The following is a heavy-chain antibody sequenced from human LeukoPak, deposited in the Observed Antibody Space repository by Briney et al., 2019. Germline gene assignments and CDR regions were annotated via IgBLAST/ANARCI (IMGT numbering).Heavy chain of an antibody. V-gene: IGHV3-74*01. CDR1: GFTFSSYW. D-gene: IGHD6-19*01. J-gene: IGHJ4*02. CDR3: ARVFSGWYFYFDN. Sequence: GGSLRLSCAASGFTFSSYWMHWVRQAPGRGLVWVSRINSDGSSTTYADSVKGRFTISRDNAKNTLYLQMNSLRAEDTGVYFCARVFSGWYFYFDNWGQGTLVTVSS. CDR2: INSDGSST.